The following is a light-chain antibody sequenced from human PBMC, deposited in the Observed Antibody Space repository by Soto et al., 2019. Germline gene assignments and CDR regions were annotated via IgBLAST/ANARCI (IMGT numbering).Light chain of an antibody. CDR2: EVS. CDR1: SSDVGGYNY. Sequence: QSALTQPPSASVSPGQSVTISCTGTSSDVGGYNYVSWYQQHPGKAPKLMIYEVSKRPSGVPDRFSGSKSGNTASLTVSGLQAEDEADYYCNSYAGSNVYVFGTGTKVTVL. V-gene: IGLV2-8*01. J-gene: IGLJ1*01. CDR3: NSYAGSNVYV.